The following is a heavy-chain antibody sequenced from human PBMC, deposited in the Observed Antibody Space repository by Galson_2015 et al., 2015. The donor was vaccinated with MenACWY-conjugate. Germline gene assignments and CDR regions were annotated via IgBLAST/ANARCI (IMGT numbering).Heavy chain of an antibody. CDR2: IDPSNSNI. J-gene: IGHJ6*02. CDR3: ARHPPGGRGMDV. CDR1: GYSFTNYW. Sequence: SGAEVKKPGESLKISCKGSGYSFTNYWIGWVRQMPGKGLEWMGLIDPSNSNIRYSPPFQGQVTTSADKSISTAYLQWSSLKASDTAMYYCARHPPGGRGMDVWGQGTTVTVSS. V-gene: IGHV5-51*01. D-gene: IGHD1-26*01.